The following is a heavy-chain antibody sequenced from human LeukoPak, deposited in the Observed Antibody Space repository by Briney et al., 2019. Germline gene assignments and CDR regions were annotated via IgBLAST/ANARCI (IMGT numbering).Heavy chain of an antibody. CDR2: ISYDGSNK. J-gene: IGHJ5*02. D-gene: IGHD3-3*01. Sequence: GRSLRLSCAASGFTSRGYVMNWVRQAPGKGLEWVAVISYDGSNKYYADSVKGRFTISRDNSKNTLYLQMNSLRAEDTAVYYCARGGNTIFGVVINNWFDPWGQGTLVTVSS. V-gene: IGHV3-30-3*01. CDR3: ARGGNTIFGVVINNWFDP. CDR1: GFTSRGYV.